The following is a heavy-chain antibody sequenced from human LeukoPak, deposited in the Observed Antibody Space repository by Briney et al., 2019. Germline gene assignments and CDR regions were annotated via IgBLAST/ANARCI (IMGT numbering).Heavy chain of an antibody. J-gene: IGHJ5*02. CDR2: IIPIFGTA. CDR3: ARAPTGYSSGWYWFDP. CDR1: GGTFSSYA. D-gene: IGHD6-19*01. Sequence: ASVKVSCKASGGTFSSYAISWVRQAPGQGLEWMGGIIPIFGTANYAQKFQGRVTITADKSTSTAYMELSSLRSDDTAVYYCARAPTGYSSGWYWFDPWGQGTLVTVSS. V-gene: IGHV1-69*06.